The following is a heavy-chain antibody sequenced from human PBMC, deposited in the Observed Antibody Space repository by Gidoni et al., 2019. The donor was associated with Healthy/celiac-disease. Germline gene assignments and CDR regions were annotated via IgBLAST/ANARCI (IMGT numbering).Heavy chain of an antibody. CDR2: IKSKTDGGTT. Sequence: EVQLVESGGGLVKPGGSLRLSCAASGFTFSNAWMSWVRQAPGKGLGWVVRIKSKTDGGTTDYPAPVKGSFTISRDDSKNTLYLQMNSLKTEDTAVYYCTTAGSYCSGGSCYWGGYWGQGTLVTVSS. CDR1: GFTFSNAW. J-gene: IGHJ4*02. CDR3: TTAGSYCSGGSCYWGGY. V-gene: IGHV3-15*01. D-gene: IGHD2-15*01.